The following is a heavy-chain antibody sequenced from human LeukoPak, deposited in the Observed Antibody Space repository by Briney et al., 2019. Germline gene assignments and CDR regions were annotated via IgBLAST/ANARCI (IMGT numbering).Heavy chain of an antibody. CDR1: GGSISSYY. V-gene: IGHV4-34*01. CDR2: INHSGST. J-gene: IGHJ4*02. CDR3: ARVRGYYYDSSGTR. Sequence: SETLSLTCTVSGGSISSYYWSWLRQPPGKGLEWIGEINHSGSTNYNPSLKSRVTISVDTSENQFSLKLSSVTAADTAVYYCARVRGYYYDSSGTRWGQGTLVTVSS. D-gene: IGHD3-22*01.